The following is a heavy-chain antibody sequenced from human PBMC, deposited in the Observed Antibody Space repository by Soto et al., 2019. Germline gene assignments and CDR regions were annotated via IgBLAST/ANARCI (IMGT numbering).Heavy chain of an antibody. J-gene: IGHJ1*01. Sequence: EVQLLESGGGLVQPEGSLRLSCEASGFTFSSYAMSWVRQAPGKGLEWVSGISGGGSTTYYADSVKGRFTISIDNSKNTLYLQVNSLRAEDTAVYYCARDQAAGGTISRYFQDWGQGTLVTVSS. CDR1: GFTFSSYA. CDR3: ARDQAAGGTISRYFQD. CDR2: ISGGGSTT. D-gene: IGHD6-13*01. V-gene: IGHV3-23*01.